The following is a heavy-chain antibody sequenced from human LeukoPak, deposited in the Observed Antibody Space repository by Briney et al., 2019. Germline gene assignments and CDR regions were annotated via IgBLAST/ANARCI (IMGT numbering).Heavy chain of an antibody. V-gene: IGHV3-43*02. CDR2: ISADGRST. Sequence: GGSLRLSCAASGFTFDNYAIHWVRQVPGKSLEWVSLISADGRSTYYADSVKGRFTISRDNSKSSLYLQMRSLTTEDPAVYYCAKDSGWQLLRAEYFQHWGPGTLVTVSS. D-gene: IGHD2-15*01. J-gene: IGHJ1*01. CDR3: AKDSGWQLLRAEYFQH. CDR1: GFTFDNYA.